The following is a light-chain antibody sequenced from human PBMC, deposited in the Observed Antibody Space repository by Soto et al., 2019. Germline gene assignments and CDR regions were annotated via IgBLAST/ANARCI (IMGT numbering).Light chain of an antibody. J-gene: IGLJ2*01. CDR3: GTWDSNLNNGVV. V-gene: IGLV1-51*01. Sequence: QSVLTHPPSVSAAPGQRVTIFCSGSSSTIGANYVSWYQQLPGTAPILLIYDNHHRPSGIPDRFSGSKSGTSATLVITGLQTGDEADYYCGTWDSNLNNGVVFGGGTKLTVL. CDR1: SSTIGANY. CDR2: DNH.